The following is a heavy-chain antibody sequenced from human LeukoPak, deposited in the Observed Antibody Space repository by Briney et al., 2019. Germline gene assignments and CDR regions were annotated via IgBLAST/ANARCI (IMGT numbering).Heavy chain of an antibody. D-gene: IGHD6-13*01. J-gene: IGHJ4*02. CDR1: GYTFTSYY. Sequence: ASVKVSCKASGYTFTSYYMHWVRQAPGQGLEWMGWISAYNGNTNYAQKLQGRVTMTTDTSTSTAYMELRSLRSDDTAVYYCAREVEAAVFDYWGQGTLVTVSS. CDR2: ISAYNGNT. V-gene: IGHV1-18*04. CDR3: AREVEAAVFDY.